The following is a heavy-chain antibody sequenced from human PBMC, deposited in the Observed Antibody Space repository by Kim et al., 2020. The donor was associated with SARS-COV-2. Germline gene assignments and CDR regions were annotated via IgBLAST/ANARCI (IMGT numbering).Heavy chain of an antibody. V-gene: IGHV3-30*18. Sequence: GGSLRLSCAASGFTFSSYGMHWVRQAPGKGLEWVAVISYDGSNKYYADSVKGRFTISRDNSKNTLYLQMNSLRAEDTAVYYCAKGTEAVLRYFNWPIVNYYYGIDVWGQGTTVTVSS. CDR2: ISYDGSNK. D-gene: IGHD3-9*01. CDR1: GFTFSSYG. J-gene: IGHJ6*02. CDR3: AKGTEAVLRYFNWPIVNYYYGIDV.